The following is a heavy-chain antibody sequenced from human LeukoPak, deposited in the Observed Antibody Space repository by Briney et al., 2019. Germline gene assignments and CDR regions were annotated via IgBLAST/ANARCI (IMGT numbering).Heavy chain of an antibody. Sequence: SETLSLTCTVSGYSISSDYYWGWIRQPPGKGLEWIGTIYHSGSTSYNPSLKSRVTISVDTSKNQFSLKLRSVTAADTAVYYCARVTGYVIEDNFYYWGQGTLVTVSS. CDR3: ARVTGYVIEDNFYY. CDR2: IYHSGST. V-gene: IGHV4-38-2*02. CDR1: GYSISSDYY. D-gene: IGHD2-15*01. J-gene: IGHJ4*02.